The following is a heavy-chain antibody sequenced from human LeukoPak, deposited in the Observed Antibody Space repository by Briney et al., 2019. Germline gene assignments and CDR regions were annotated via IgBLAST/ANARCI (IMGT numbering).Heavy chain of an antibody. J-gene: IGHJ6*02. CDR3: ARMVRGSDYYYYGMDV. CDR1: GGSISSYY. V-gene: IGHV4-59*08. Sequence: SETLSLTCTVSGGSISSYYWSWIRQPPGKGLEWIGYIYYSGSTNYNPSLKSRVTTSVDTSKSQFSLKLSSVTAADTAVYYCARMVRGSDYYYYGMDVWGQGTTVTVSS. D-gene: IGHD3-10*01. CDR2: IYYSGST.